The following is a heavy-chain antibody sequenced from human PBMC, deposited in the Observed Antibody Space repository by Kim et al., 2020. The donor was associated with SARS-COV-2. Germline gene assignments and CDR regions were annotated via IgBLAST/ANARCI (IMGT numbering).Heavy chain of an antibody. V-gene: IGHV3-33*01. D-gene: IGHD2-21*01. J-gene: IGHJ6*01. CDR1: GFTFSSYG. Sequence: GGSLRLSCAASGFTFSSYGMHWVRQAPGKGLEWVAGIGYGGSNKYYADSVKGRFTVSRDNSKNTLYLQMNSLRAEDTAVYYCARDSSGEDDYYYGIDVSG. CDR2: IGYGGSNK. CDR3: ARDSSGEDDYYYGIDV.